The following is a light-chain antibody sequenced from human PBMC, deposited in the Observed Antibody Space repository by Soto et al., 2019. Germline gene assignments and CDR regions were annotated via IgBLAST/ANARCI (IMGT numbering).Light chain of an antibody. V-gene: IGLV4-69*01. CDR2: VNSDGSH. J-gene: IGLJ2*01. CDR3: QATDSGIHVA. CDR1: SGYSNYA. Sequence: QLVLTQSPSASASLGASVKLTCTLSSGYSNYAIAWHQQQPEKGPRYLMKVNSDGSHDRGVGLPDRFSGSSSGAERYLTISSLQSEDETDYFCQATDSGIHVAFGGGTKLTVL.